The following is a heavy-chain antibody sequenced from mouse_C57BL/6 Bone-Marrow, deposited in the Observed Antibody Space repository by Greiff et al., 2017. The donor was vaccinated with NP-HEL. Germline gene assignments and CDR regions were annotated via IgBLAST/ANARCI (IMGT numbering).Heavy chain of an antibody. Sequence: VKLMESGPGLVAPSQSLSITCTVSGFSLTSYAISWVRQPPGKGLEWLGVIWTGGGTNYNSALKSRLSISKDNSQSQVFLKMNSLQTDDTARYCCARSLYYSNYYAMDYWGQGTSVTVSS. CDR3: ARSLYYSNYYAMDY. J-gene: IGHJ4*01. V-gene: IGHV2-9-1*01. CDR1: GFSLTSYA. CDR2: IWTGGGT. D-gene: IGHD2-5*01.